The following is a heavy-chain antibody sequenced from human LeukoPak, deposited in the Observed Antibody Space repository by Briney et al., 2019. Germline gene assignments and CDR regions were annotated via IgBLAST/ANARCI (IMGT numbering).Heavy chain of an antibody. V-gene: IGHV4-59*01. CDR3: AREYSYGHGFDY. D-gene: IGHD5-18*01. CDR1: GGSISSYY. CDR2: IYYSGST. J-gene: IGHJ4*02. Sequence: SETLSLTCTVSGGSISSYYWSWIRQPPGKGLEWIGYIYYSGSTNYNPSLKSRVTISVDTSKDQFSLKLSSVTAADTAMYYCAREYSYGHGFDYWGQGTLVTVSS.